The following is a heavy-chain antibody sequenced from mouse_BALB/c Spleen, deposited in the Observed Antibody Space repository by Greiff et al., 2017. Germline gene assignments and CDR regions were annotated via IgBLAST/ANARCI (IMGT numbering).Heavy chain of an antibody. V-gene: IGHV2-9-2*01. CDR3: VRGGGNFDY. CDR2: IWTGGGT. Sequence: VKLMESGPGLVAPSQSLSITCTVSGFSLTSYDISWIRQPPGKGLEWLGVIWTGGGTNYNSAFMSRLSISKDNSKSQVFLKMNSLQTDDTAIYYCVRGGGNFDYWGQGTTLTVSS. CDR1: GFSLTSYD. J-gene: IGHJ2*01.